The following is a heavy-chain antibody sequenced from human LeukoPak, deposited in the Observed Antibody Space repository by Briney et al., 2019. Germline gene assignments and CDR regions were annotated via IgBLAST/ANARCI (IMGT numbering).Heavy chain of an antibody. CDR3: ARGKPYYDSSGYDY. J-gene: IGHJ4*02. Sequence: SVKVSCNASGCTFSSYAISWVRQAPGQGLEWMGGIIPIFGTANYAQKFQGRVTITADESTSTAYMELSSLRSEDTAVYYFARGKPYYDSSGYDYWGQGTLVTVSS. D-gene: IGHD3-22*01. CDR1: GCTFSSYA. CDR2: IIPIFGTA. V-gene: IGHV1-69*13.